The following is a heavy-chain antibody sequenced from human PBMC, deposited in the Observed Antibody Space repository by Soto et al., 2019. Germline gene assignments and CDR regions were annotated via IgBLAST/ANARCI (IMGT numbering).Heavy chain of an antibody. D-gene: IGHD3-22*01. J-gene: IGHJ4*02. V-gene: IGHV3-7*03. Sequence: LRLSCAVSGFTLSTYWMSWVRQAPGKGLEWVANINQDAREKYYVDSVKGRFTVYRDHAKSSLYLQMNSLRVEDTAVYYCARFRRGSSGSNFFDFRGQGALVTVSS. CDR1: GFTLSTYW. CDR3: ARFRRGSSGSNFFDF. CDR2: INQDAREK.